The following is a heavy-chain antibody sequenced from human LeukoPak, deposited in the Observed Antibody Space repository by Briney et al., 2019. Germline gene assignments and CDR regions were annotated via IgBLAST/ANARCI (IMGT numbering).Heavy chain of an antibody. CDR3: ARSRGVLITRGNDAFDI. D-gene: IGHD3-22*01. Sequence: GGSLRLSCAASGFTFISFSMNWVRQAQGRGRGWVSFISSSNYIYYADSVKGRFTISRDNAKNSVYLQLNSLRAEDTAVYYCARSRGVLITRGNDAFDIWGQGTMVTVSS. V-gene: IGHV3-21*03. J-gene: IGHJ3*02. CDR2: ISSSNYI. CDR1: GFTFISFS.